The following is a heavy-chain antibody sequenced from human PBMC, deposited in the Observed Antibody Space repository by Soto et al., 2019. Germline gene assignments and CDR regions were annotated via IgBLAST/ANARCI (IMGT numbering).Heavy chain of an antibody. CDR2: IWYDGSNK. J-gene: IGHJ6*02. CDR3: ARWGHTAMTYYYGMDV. D-gene: IGHD5-18*01. CDR1: GFTFSSYG. V-gene: IGHV3-33*01. Sequence: QVQLVESGGGVVQPGRSLRLSCAASGFTFSSYGMHWVRQAPGKGLEWVAVIWYDGSNKYYADSVKGRFTISRDNSKNTLYLQMNSLRAEDTAVYYCARWGHTAMTYYYGMDVWGQGTTVTVSS.